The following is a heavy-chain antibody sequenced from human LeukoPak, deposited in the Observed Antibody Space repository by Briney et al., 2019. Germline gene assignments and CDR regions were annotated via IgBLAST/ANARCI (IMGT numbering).Heavy chain of an antibody. V-gene: IGHV1-69*13. J-gene: IGHJ6*02. CDR3: ARDHGDSSGYTPSAYYYYGMDV. CDR2: IIPIFGTA. D-gene: IGHD3-22*01. Sequence: SVKVSCKASGGTFSSYAISWVRQAPGQGLEWMGGIIPIFGTANYAQKFQGRVTITADEPTSTAYMELSSLRSEDTAVYYCARDHGDSSGYTPSAYYYYGMDVWGQGTTVTVSS. CDR1: GGTFSSYA.